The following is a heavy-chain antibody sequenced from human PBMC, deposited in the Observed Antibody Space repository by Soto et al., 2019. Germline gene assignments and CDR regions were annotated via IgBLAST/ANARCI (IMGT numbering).Heavy chain of an antibody. CDR3: ESLLRGYSGTGDY. CDR2: IIPIFGTA. D-gene: IGHD5-12*01. V-gene: IGHV1-69*12. CDR1: GGTFSSSA. Sequence: QVQLVQSGAEVKKPGSSVKVSCKASGGTFSSSAISWVRQAPGQGLEWMGGIIPIFGTANYAQKFQGRVTITADESTSTAYMERSSLRSEDTAVYYCESLLRGYSGTGDYWGQGTLVTVSS. J-gene: IGHJ4*02.